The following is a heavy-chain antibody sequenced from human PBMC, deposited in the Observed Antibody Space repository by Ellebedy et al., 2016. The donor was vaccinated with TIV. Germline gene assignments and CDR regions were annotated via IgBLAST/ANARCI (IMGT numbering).Heavy chain of an antibody. CDR3: ARDGYNYDSSGYY. CDR2: ISAYTGNT. V-gene: IGHV1-18*01. CDR1: GYTFTSYS. D-gene: IGHD3-22*01. Sequence: ASVKVSCKASGYTFTSYSISWVRQVPGQGPEWMGWISAYTGNTNYAQKFQGRVTITADESTSTAYMELSSLRSEDTAVYYCARDGYNYDSSGYYWGQGTLVTVSS. J-gene: IGHJ4*02.